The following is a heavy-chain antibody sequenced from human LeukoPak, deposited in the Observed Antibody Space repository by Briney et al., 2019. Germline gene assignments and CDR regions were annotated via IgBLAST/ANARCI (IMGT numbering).Heavy chain of an antibody. Sequence: TGGSLRLSCAASGFTVSSNYMSWVRQAPGKGLEWVSYISSSGSTIYYADSVKGRFTISRDNAKNSLYLQMNSLRAEDTAVYYCARDYGSRFLEWLHYFDYWGQGTLVTVSS. J-gene: IGHJ4*02. CDR3: ARDYGSRFLEWLHYFDY. V-gene: IGHV3-11*04. D-gene: IGHD3-3*01. CDR1: GFTVSSNY. CDR2: ISSSGSTI.